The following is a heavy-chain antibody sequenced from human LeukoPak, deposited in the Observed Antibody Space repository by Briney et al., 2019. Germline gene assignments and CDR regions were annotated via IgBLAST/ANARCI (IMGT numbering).Heavy chain of an antibody. J-gene: IGHJ4*02. Sequence: SGTLSLTCNVSGYSISTGYYWGWIRQPPGKGLEWIGNIYNSGNTHYNPPLKSRVTISVDTSKNQFSLKLSSVTAADTAVYYCARYYGSGSFDCWGQGTLVTVSS. V-gene: IGHV4-38-2*02. CDR3: ARYYGSGSFDC. CDR2: IYNSGNT. CDR1: GYSISTGYY. D-gene: IGHD3-10*01.